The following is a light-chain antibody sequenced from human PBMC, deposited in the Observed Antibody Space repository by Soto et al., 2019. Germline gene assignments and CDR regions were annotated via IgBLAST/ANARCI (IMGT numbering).Light chain of an antibody. J-gene: IGKJ2*01. CDR3: QQSYSTPYT. Sequence: DLQMTQSPSSLSASVGDRVTITCRASQSISSYLNWYQQKLGKAPKLLIYAASSLQSGVPSRFSGSGSGTDFTLTISSLQPEDFATYYCQQSYSTPYTFGQGTKLEIK. CDR2: AAS. V-gene: IGKV1-39*01. CDR1: QSISSY.